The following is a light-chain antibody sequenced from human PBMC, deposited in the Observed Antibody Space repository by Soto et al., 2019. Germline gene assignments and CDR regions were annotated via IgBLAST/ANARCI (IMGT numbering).Light chain of an antibody. V-gene: IGKV3-15*01. J-gene: IGKJ5*01. CDR3: QQYNDWPPYT. Sequence: EIVMTQSPITVSVSPGERATLSCRASQSVSSKLAWYQQKPGQPPRLLFFDASARATGVPDRFRGSGSGTEFILTISGLQSEDFAVYYCQQYNDWPPYTFGQGTRLEIK. CDR2: DAS. CDR1: QSVSSK.